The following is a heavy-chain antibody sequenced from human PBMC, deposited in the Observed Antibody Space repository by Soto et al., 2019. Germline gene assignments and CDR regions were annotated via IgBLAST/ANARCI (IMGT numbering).Heavy chain of an antibody. CDR2: IIPIFGTA. V-gene: IGHV1-69*01. CDR3: ARARVRDRRIAAAGYYYYGMDV. D-gene: IGHD6-13*01. J-gene: IGHJ6*02. CDR1: GGTFSSYA. Sequence: QVQLVQSGAEVKKPGSSVKVSCKASGGTFSSYAISWVRQAPGQGLEWMGGIIPIFGTANYAQKFQGRVTITADESTSTAYMELSSLRSEDTAVYYCARARVRDRRIAAAGYYYYGMDVWGQGTTVTVSS.